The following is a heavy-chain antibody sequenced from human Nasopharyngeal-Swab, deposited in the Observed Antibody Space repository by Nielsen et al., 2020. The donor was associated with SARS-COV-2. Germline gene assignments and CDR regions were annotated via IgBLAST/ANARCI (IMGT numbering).Heavy chain of an antibody. CDR3: ARVSCSSTSCTREFDY. CDR2: IYYSGST. Sequence: SETLSLTCTVSGGSISSYYWSWIRQPPGKGLEWIGYIYYSGSTNYNPSLKSRLTISVDTSKNQFSLKLSSVTAADTAVYYCARVSCSSTSCTREFDYWGQGTLVTVSS. CDR1: GGSISSYY. V-gene: IGHV4-59*01. D-gene: IGHD2-2*01. J-gene: IGHJ4*02.